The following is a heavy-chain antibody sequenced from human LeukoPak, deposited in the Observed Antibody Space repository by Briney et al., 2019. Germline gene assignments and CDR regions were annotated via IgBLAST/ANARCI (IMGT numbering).Heavy chain of an antibody. CDR3: ARDSPSRYNWNADAFDI. J-gene: IGHJ3*02. CDR1: GFTFSDYY. V-gene: IGHV3-11*01. Sequence: GGSLSLSCAASGFTFSDYYMSWIRQAPGKGLEWVSYISSSGSTIYYADSVKGRFTISRDNAKNSLYLQMNSLRAEDTAVYYCARDSPSRYNWNADAFDIWGQGTMVTVSS. CDR2: ISSSGSTI. D-gene: IGHD1-20*01.